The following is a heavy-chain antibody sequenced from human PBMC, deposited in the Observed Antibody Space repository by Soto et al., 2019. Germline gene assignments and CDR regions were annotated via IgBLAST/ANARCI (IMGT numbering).Heavy chain of an antibody. V-gene: IGHV1-69*06. CDR3: ARTLSAGDD. CDR2: LIPIFHSP. J-gene: IGHJ4*02. D-gene: IGHD6-13*01. Sequence: QVQLVQSGAEVKKPGSSVKVSCKTSKGTFNSYAFSWVRQAPGQGLEWMGGLIPIFHSPIYAKKFHGRVTIAAYMSTSTAYMEQRSMNSEDTAMYFCARTLSAGDDWGQGTLVTVSS. CDR1: KGTFNSYA.